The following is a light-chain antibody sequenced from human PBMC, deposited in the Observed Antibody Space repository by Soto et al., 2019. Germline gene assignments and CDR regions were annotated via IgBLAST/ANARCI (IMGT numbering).Light chain of an antibody. Sequence: QSVLTQPPSVSGAPGQRVTISCTGRSSNIGAGYDVHWYQQLPGTAPKLLIYGNSNRPSGVPDRFSGSKSGTSASLAITGLQAEAEADYYCQSYDSSLSGWVFGGGTKLTVL. J-gene: IGLJ3*02. CDR1: SSNIGAGYD. CDR3: QSYDSSLSGWV. CDR2: GNS. V-gene: IGLV1-40*01.